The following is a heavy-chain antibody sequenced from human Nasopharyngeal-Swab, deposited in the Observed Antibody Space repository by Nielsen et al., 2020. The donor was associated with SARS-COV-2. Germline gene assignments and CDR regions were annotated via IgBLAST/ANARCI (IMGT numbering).Heavy chain of an antibody. V-gene: IGHV4-39*01. CDR3: ASRYSGNFYFDY. J-gene: IGHJ4*02. CDR2: LYYSGST. D-gene: IGHD5-12*01. Sequence: WIRQPPGKGLEWIGDLYYSGSTYYNPSLKSRVTMSVDTSKDHFSLKLGSVPAADTAIYYCASRYSGNFYFDYWSQGTLVTVSS.